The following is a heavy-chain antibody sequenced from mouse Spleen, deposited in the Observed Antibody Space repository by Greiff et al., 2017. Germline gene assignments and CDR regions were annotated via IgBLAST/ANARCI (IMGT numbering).Heavy chain of an antibody. V-gene: IGHV5-9*04. CDR2: ISSGGGNT. Sequence: EVKLQESGGGLVKPGGSLKLSCAASGFTFSSYTMSWVRQTPAKRLEWVATISSGGGNTYYPDSVKGRFTISRDNARNTLYLQMSSLRSEDTAMYYCARWGWLYYFDYWGQGTTLTVSS. CDR1: GFTFSSYT. CDR3: ARWGWLYYFDY. D-gene: IGHD2-3*01. J-gene: IGHJ2*01.